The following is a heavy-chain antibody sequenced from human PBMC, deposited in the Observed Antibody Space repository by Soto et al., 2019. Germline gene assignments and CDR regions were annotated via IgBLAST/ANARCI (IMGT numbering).Heavy chain of an antibody. V-gene: IGHV4-59*01. D-gene: IGHD3-22*01. CDR1: GGSISSYY. CDR2: IYYSGST. J-gene: IGHJ4*01. Sequence: SETLSLTCTASGGSISSYYWSWIRQPPGKGLEWIGYIYYSGSTNYNPSLKSRVTISVDTSKNQFSLKLSSVTAADTAVYFCARLGGYYQAFDQWGQGALVTVSS. CDR3: ARLGGYYQAFDQ.